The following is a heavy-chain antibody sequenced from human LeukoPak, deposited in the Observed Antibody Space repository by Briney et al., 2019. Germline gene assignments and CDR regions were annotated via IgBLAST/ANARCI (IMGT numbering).Heavy chain of an antibody. D-gene: IGHD6-13*01. V-gene: IGHV4-59*01. Sequence: LSETLSLTCTVSGGSISSYYWSWIRQPPGKGLEWIGYIYYSGGTNYNPSLKSRVTISVDTSKSQFSLKLSSVTAADTAVYYCASGGIAAATGYYMDVWGKGTTVTISS. J-gene: IGHJ6*03. CDR3: ASGGIAAATGYYMDV. CDR2: IYYSGGT. CDR1: GGSISSYY.